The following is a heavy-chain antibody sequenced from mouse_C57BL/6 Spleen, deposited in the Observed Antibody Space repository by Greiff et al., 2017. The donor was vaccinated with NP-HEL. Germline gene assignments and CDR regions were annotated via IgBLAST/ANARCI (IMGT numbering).Heavy chain of an antibody. Sequence: EVQLQESGPELVKPGASVKISCKASGYSFTGYYMNWVKQSPEKSLEWIGEINPSTGGTTYNQKFKAKATLTVDKSSSTAHMQLKSLTSEDSAVYYCARIYDYWGQGTTLTVSS. D-gene: IGHD2-1*01. CDR3: ARIYDY. V-gene: IGHV1-42*01. CDR1: GYSFTGYY. J-gene: IGHJ2*01. CDR2: INPSTGGT.